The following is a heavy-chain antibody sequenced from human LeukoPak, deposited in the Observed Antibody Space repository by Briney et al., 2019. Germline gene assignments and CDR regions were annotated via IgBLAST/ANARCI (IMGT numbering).Heavy chain of an antibody. V-gene: IGHV3-15*05. D-gene: IGHD2-2*01. CDR3: VRDRCSSTSCHDSPNWFDP. CDR2: IKSKTDGGTT. Sequence: GGSLRLSCAASGFTFSNAWMSWVRQAPGKGLEWVGRIKSKTDGGTTDYAAPVKGRFTISRDNAKNSLYLQMNSLRAEDTALYYCVRDRCSSTSCHDSPNWFDPWGQGTLVTVSS. J-gene: IGHJ5*02. CDR1: GFTFSNAW.